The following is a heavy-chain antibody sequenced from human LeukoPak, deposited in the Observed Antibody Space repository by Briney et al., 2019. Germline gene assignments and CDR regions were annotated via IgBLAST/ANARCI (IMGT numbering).Heavy chain of an antibody. V-gene: IGHV4-59*01. CDR2: MYNSGST. D-gene: IGHD4-17*01. CDR1: GGSISGSY. J-gene: IGHJ4*02. CDR3: ARGIESYGDYGY. Sequence: PSETLSLTCTVSGGSISGSYWSWIRQPPGKGLEWIAYMYNSGSTNYNPTLKSRVTISIDTSKNQFSLKLSSLTAADTAIYYCARGIESYGDYGYWGQGILVTVSS.